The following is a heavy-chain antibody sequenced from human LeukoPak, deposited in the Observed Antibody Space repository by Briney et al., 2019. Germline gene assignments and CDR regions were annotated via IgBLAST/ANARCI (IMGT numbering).Heavy chain of an antibody. J-gene: IGHJ4*02. D-gene: IGHD3-3*01. CDR2: IIPILGIA. Sequence: ASVKVSCKASGGTFSSYAISWVRQAPGQGLEWMGRIIPILGIANYAQKFQGRVTITADKSTSTAYMELSSLRSEDTAVYYCARDFWSGYYDGYYFGYWGQGTLVTVSS. CDR3: ARDFWSGYYDGYYFGY. V-gene: IGHV1-69*04. CDR1: GGTFSSYA.